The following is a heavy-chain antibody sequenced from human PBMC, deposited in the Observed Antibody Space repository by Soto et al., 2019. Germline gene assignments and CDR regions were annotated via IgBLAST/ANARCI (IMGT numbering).Heavy chain of an antibody. J-gene: IGHJ6*02. V-gene: IGHV3-23*01. CDR1: GFTFSTFV. Sequence: EVQLLESGGGWVQPGGSLRLSCAASGFTFSTFVMTWVRQVPGEGLEWISIITGSGTSEYYADSVKGRVTISRDNSKNTLLLQNRRMGVDNSGVYRWGVHRVENFYYMDVWGQGTTVTVSS. CDR3: GVHRVENFYYMDV. D-gene: IGHD3-3*01. CDR2: ITGSGTSE.